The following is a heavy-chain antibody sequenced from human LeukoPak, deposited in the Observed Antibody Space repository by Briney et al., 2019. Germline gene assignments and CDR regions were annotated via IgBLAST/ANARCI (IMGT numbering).Heavy chain of an antibody. Sequence: KASQTLSLTFTVSGGSISSGGYYWSWIRQPPGKGLEWIGYIYHSGSTYYNPSLKSRVTISVDTSKNQFSLKLSSVTAADTAVYYCARLGRGAVHRIDYWGQGTLVTVSS. CDR2: IYHSGST. J-gene: IGHJ4*02. D-gene: IGHD1-1*01. CDR3: ARLGRGAVHRIDY. CDR1: GGSISSGGYY. V-gene: IGHV4-30-2*01.